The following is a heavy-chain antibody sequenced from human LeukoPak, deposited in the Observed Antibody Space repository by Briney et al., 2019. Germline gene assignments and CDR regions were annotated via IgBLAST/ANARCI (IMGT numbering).Heavy chain of an antibody. J-gene: IGHJ4*02. CDR2: IYYTGNT. Sequence: SETLSLTCTVSYDPLSNYYWGWIRQPPGKGLEWIGYIYYTGNTNYNPSLMSRVTMSVDTSRNQFSLKLSSRTAADTAIYYCARTNFYSSGSYYFDYWGQGTLVTVSS. CDR3: ARTNFYSSGSYYFDY. V-gene: IGHV4-59*01. CDR1: YDPLSNYY. D-gene: IGHD3-10*01.